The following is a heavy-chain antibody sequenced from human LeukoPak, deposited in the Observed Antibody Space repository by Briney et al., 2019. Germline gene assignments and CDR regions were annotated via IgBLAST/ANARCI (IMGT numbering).Heavy chain of an antibody. V-gene: IGHV1-2*07. CDR1: REASGYTFTAHY. Sequence: ASVKVSCKASREASGYTFTAHYMNWARQAPGQGLEWMGWINPYSGGTKYAHKFQGRVTMTRDSSISTAYTELSGLRSDDTAIYYCTRAFTDNYDSSGYSDYWGQGTLVTVSS. CDR3: TRAFTDNYDSSGYSDY. J-gene: IGHJ4*02. CDR2: INPYSGGT. D-gene: IGHD3-22*01.